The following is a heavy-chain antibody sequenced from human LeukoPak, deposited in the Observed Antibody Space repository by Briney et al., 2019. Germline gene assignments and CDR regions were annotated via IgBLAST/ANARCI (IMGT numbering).Heavy chain of an antibody. D-gene: IGHD4-17*01. CDR2: IYISGST. CDR3: ARGPTTVTVRFGFDP. Sequence: PSETLSLTCTVSGGSISTYYWSWIRQPAGKGLEWIGRIYISGSTNYNPSLKSRVTMSVDTSKNQFSLKLSSMTAADTAIYYCARGPTTVTVRFGFDPWGQGTLVTVSS. CDR1: GGSISTYY. V-gene: IGHV4-4*07. J-gene: IGHJ5*02.